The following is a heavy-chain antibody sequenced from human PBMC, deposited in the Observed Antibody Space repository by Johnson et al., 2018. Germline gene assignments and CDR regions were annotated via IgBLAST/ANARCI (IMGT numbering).Heavy chain of an antibody. CDR2: ISGSGGRT. D-gene: IGHD3-3*01. CDR1: GFTFSSYA. J-gene: IGHJ3*02. V-gene: IGHV3-23*04. CDR3: AKDTRDYIWSGHPDAFDI. Sequence: VQLVQSGGGLVQPGGSLRLSCAASGFTFSSYAMSWVRQAPGKGLEWVSAISGSGGRTYYADSVKGRFTISRDNSKNTLYLQMNSLRAEETAVYYCAKDTRDYIWSGHPDAFDIWGQGTMVTVSS.